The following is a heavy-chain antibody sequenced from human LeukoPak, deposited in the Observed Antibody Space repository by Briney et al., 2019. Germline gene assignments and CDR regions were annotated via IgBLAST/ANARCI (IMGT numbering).Heavy chain of an antibody. CDR2: IYYIGST. Sequence: TLSLTCTVSGASITSYYWSWIRQPPGDGMEWIGYIYYIGSTYYNPSLESRVTISVDTSKNQFSLKLSSVTAADTAVYYWAREESYSSSSRDYWGQGTLVTVSS. J-gene: IGHJ4*02. V-gene: IGHV4-30-4*08. CDR1: GASITSYY. D-gene: IGHD6-6*01. CDR3: AREESYSSSSRDY.